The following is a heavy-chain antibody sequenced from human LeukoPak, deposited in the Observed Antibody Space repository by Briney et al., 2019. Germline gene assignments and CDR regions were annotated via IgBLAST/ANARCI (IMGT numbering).Heavy chain of an antibody. J-gene: IGHJ4*02. D-gene: IGHD2-15*01. CDR1: GFTFSSYA. Sequence: GGSLRLSCVASGFTFSSYALDWVRQAPGRGLEWISVVSRTGSTKYYADSVKGRFTVSRDNSKNTVYLQMNSLRVDDSAVYYCAKRKNSPGYSSLDQWGQGTLVTVSS. V-gene: IGHV3-23*01. CDR2: VSRTGSTK. CDR3: AKRKNSPGYSSLDQ.